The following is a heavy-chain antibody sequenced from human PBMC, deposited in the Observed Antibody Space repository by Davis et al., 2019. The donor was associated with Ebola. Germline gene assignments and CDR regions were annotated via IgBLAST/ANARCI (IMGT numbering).Heavy chain of an antibody. J-gene: IGHJ4*02. D-gene: IGHD5-18*01. CDR2: ISGSGGST. Sequence: GESLKISCAASGFTFSSYAMSWVRQAPGHGLEFVSAISGSGGSTYYADSVKGRFTISRDNSKNTLYLQMNSLRAEDTAVYYCAKSHSWIQLWGDYFDYWGQGTLVTVSS. CDR1: GFTFSSYA. V-gene: IGHV3-23*01. CDR3: AKSHSWIQLWGDYFDY.